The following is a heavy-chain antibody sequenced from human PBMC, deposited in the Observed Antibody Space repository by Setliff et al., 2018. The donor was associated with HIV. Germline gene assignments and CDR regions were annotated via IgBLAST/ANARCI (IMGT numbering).Heavy chain of an antibody. D-gene: IGHD6-13*01. Sequence: PSETLSLTCAVYGGSFSGYYWTWIRQPPGKGLEWIGDINHSGKTNYNRSLKSRVTISLDTSKNQFSLRLTSVTAADTAVSYCAREGGTGRSSWYGAYWYDPWGQGTLVTAPQ. V-gene: IGHV4-34*01. J-gene: IGHJ5*02. CDR3: AREGGTGRSSWYGAYWYDP. CDR1: GGSFSGYY. CDR2: INHSGKT.